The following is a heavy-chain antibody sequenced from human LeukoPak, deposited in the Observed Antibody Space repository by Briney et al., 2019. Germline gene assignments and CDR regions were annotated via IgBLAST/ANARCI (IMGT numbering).Heavy chain of an antibody. CDR1: GYTFTSYD. CDR3: ARAPYYDFWATNYFDP. Sequence: ASVKVSCKASGYTFTSYDINWVRQATGQGLEWMGWMNPNSGNTGYAQKFQGRVTITRNTSISTAYMELSSLRSEDTAVYYCARAPYYDFWATNYFDPWGQGTLVTVSS. D-gene: IGHD3-3*01. J-gene: IGHJ5*02. V-gene: IGHV1-8*03. CDR2: MNPNSGNT.